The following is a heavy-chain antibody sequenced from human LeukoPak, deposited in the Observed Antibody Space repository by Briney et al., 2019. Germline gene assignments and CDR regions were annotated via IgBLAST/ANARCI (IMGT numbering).Heavy chain of an antibody. J-gene: IGHJ4*02. CDR2: MKQDGSAK. V-gene: IGHV3-7*01. CDR1: GFTFSSYW. D-gene: IGHD3-16*01. Sequence: PGGSLRLSCAVSGFTFSSYWMAWVRQAPGKGLEWVANMKQDGSAKHYADSVKGRFTISRDNAKNSLYLQMNSLRAEDKAVYYCARDQGGALDFWGLGSLVTVSS. CDR3: ARDQGGALDF.